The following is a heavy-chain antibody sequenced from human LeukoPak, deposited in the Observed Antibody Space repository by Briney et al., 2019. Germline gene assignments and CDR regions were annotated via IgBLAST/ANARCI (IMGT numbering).Heavy chain of an antibody. V-gene: IGHV3-23*01. Sequence: GGSLRLSCVGSGFTFRSHAMSWVRQAPEKGLEFASGIYENGGTTYYADSVKGRFSISRDNSKNTLYLQMDSLRGEDTAVYYCAKDFRIGYSAHFDYWGQGALVTVSS. CDR2: IYENGGTT. J-gene: IGHJ4*02. CDR1: GFTFRSHA. D-gene: IGHD2-21*01. CDR3: AKDFRIGYSAHFDY.